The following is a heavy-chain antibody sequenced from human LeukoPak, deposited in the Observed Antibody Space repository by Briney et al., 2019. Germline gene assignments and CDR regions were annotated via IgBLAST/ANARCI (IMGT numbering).Heavy chain of an antibody. V-gene: IGHV4-39*01. J-gene: IGHJ4*02. D-gene: IGHD6-13*01. CDR2: IYYSGTT. Sequence: SSETLSLTRTVSGDSISSSNYYWDWVRQPPGKGLEWIGSIYYSGTTYYNPSLKSRVTMSVDMSKNQFSLKLSSVTAADTAVYYCARLLRWVYYFDYWGQGTLVTVSS. CDR3: ARLLRWVYYFDY. CDR1: GDSISSSNYY.